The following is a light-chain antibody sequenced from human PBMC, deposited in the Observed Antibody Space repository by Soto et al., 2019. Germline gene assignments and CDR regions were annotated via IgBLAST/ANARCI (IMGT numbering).Light chain of an antibody. CDR1: RSISTN. J-gene: IGKJ1*01. CDR3: QQYDNWTPWT. Sequence: EIVMTQSPGTLSVSPGDRATLSCRASRSISTNLAWYQQKPGQAPRLLIYGASTRATGIPDRFSGSGSGTEFTLTISSLQSEDFAVYYCQQYDNWTPWTFGQGTKVEIK. V-gene: IGKV3-15*01. CDR2: GAS.